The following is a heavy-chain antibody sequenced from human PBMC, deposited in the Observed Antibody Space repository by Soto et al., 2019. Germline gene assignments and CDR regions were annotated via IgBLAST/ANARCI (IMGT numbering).Heavy chain of an antibody. CDR1: GGSISSGDYY. V-gene: IGHV4-30-4*01. CDR3: DRVTAAAGTSYYFDY. D-gene: IGHD6-13*01. Sequence: SETLSLTCTVSGGSISSGDYYWSWIRQPPGKGLEWIGYIYYSGSTYYNPSLKSRVTISVDTSKNQFSLKLSSVTAADTAVYYYDRVTAAAGTSYYFDYWGQGTLVTVSS. J-gene: IGHJ4*02. CDR2: IYYSGST.